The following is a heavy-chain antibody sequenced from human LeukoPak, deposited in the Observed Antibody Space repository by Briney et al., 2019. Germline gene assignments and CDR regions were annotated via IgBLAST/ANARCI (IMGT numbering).Heavy chain of an antibody. Sequence: GGSLRLSCAASGFTFSSYSMNWVRQAPGKGLEWVSYISSSSTIYYADPVKGRFTISRDNAKNSLYLQMNSLRAEDTAVYYCARVSLWFGEYYMDVWGKGTTVTVSS. CDR1: GFTFSSYS. CDR3: ARVSLWFGEYYMDV. CDR2: ISSSSTI. D-gene: IGHD3-10*01. V-gene: IGHV3-48*01. J-gene: IGHJ6*03.